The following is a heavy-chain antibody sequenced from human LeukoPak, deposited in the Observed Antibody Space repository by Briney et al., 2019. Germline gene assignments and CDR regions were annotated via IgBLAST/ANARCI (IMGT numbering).Heavy chain of an antibody. CDR1: GFTFSSYS. CDR3: ARDGLDTAMVNLDY. CDR2: ISSISSSST. D-gene: IGHD5-18*01. J-gene: IGHJ4*02. V-gene: IGHV3-48*04. Sequence: GGSLRLSCAASGFTFSSYSMNWVRQAPGKGLEWVSYISSISSSSTYYADSVKGRFTISRDNAKNSLYLQMNSLRAEDTAVYYCARDGLDTAMVNLDYWGQGTLVTVSS.